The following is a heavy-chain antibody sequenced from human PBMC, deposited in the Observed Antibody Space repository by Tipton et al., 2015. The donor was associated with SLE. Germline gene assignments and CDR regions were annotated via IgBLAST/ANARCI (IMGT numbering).Heavy chain of an antibody. V-gene: IGHV1-2*06. D-gene: IGHD3-10*01. Sequence: QVQLVQSGAEVKKPGASVKVSCKASGYTFTGYYMHWVRQAPGQGLEWMGRINPNSGGTNYAQKFQGRVTMTRDTSISTAYMELSRLRSDDTAVYYCARDRGMVQGRDGMDVWGQGTTVTVSS. CDR3: ARDRGMVQGRDGMDV. J-gene: IGHJ6*02. CDR1: GYTFTGYY. CDR2: INPNSGGT.